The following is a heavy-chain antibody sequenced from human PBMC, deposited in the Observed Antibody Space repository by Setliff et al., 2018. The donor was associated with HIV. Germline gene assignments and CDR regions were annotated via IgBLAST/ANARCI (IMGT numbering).Heavy chain of an antibody. CDR2: IRSKIFGGTP. CDR1: GFRFGDTA. CDR3: ILLGMHGALNI. J-gene: IGHJ3*02. Sequence: PGGSLRLSCAASGFRFGDTAMGWVRQAPGKGLEWIGFIRSKIFGGTPEYGASVQGRFTISRDDSKNTLYLQMDSLSTEDTAVYYCILLGMHGALNIWGQGTMVTVSS. D-gene: IGHD7-27*01. V-gene: IGHV3-49*04.